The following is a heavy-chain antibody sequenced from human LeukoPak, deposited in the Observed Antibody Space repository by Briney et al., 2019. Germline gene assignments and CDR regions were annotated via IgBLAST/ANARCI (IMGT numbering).Heavy chain of an antibody. Sequence: GGSLRLSCSASGFTFSRYSMNWVRQAPGKWLEWVSSISGGSSYIYYADSVKGRFTISRHNAKTSRNLQMSSLIADDTVVYYCARVSAGVIGMKDVFDIWGQGTMVTVSS. V-gene: IGHV3-21*01. CDR2: ISGGSSYI. CDR3: ARVSAGVIGMKDVFDI. D-gene: IGHD3-16*02. J-gene: IGHJ3*02. CDR1: GFTFSRYS.